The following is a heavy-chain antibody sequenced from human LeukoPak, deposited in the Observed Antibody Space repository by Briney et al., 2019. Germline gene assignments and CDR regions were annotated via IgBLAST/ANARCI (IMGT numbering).Heavy chain of an antibody. CDR1: GFTFSSYS. J-gene: IGHJ1*01. CDR3: ASHFMAPSTFQH. Sequence: GGSLRLSCAASGFTFSSYSMNWVRQASGKGLEWVSYISSSSSAIFYADSVKGRFTISRDNAKNSLYLQINSLRTEDTAVYYCASHFMAPSTFQHWGQGTLVIVSS. V-gene: IGHV3-48*04. D-gene: IGHD3-3*02. CDR2: ISSSSSAI.